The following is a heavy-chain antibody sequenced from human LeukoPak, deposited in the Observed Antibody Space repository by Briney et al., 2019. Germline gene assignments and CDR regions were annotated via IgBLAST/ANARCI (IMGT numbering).Heavy chain of an antibody. J-gene: IGHJ5*02. CDR1: GDSISSYY. Sequence: PSDTLSLTCPVSGDSISSYYWNWLRQPPGKGLHWIGHIHFSGDTNYNPSLKSRVTISLDSANNQFSLRLISVTAADTAVYYCARRVQMSSASATSDTWLDPWGQGTLVSVSP. D-gene: IGHD3-10*01. CDR3: ARRVQMSSASATSDTWLDP. V-gene: IGHV4-59*07. CDR2: IHFSGDT.